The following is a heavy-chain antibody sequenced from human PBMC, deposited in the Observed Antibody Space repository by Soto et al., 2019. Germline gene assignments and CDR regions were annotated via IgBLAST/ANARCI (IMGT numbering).Heavy chain of an antibody. CDR1: VDSISSSNW. CDR3: ARYSASGLSYYFALDV. D-gene: IGHD6-13*01. Sequence: SETLSLTCAVSVDSISSSNWWTWFRQPPVKGLEWIGDIYQTGITNSNPSLKSRVTMSIDKSKNQFSLKLTSVTAADTAVYYCARYSASGLSYYFALDVWGQGTTVTVSS. J-gene: IGHJ6*02. CDR2: IYQTGIT. V-gene: IGHV4-4*02.